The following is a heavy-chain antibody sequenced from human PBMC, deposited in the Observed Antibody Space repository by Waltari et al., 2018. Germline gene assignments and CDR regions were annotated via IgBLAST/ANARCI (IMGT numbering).Heavy chain of an antibody. CDR2: ISISSSYR. D-gene: IGHD6-6*01. CDR1: GFTFSSYS. Sequence: EVQLVESGGGLVKPGGSLRLSCAASGFTFSSYSMNWVRQAPGKGLEWVSSISISSSYRDYADSVKGRFTISRDNAKNSLYLQMNSLRAEDTAVYYCARDFSELVLFLDYWGQGTLVTVSS. CDR3: ARDFSELVLFLDY. V-gene: IGHV3-21*01. J-gene: IGHJ4*02.